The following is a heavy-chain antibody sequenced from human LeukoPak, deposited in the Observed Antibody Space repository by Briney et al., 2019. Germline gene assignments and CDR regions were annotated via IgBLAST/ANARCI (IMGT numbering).Heavy chain of an antibody. Sequence: GGSLRLSCAAPGFTFSSYTMNCVRQAPGKGLEWVSSISSSSSYIYYADSVKGRFTISRDNAKNSLYLQMNSLRAEDTAVYYCARDLNTYSSGWSYDAFDIWGQGTMVTVSS. CDR1: GFTFSSYT. CDR2: ISSSSSYI. J-gene: IGHJ3*02. D-gene: IGHD6-19*01. CDR3: ARDLNTYSSGWSYDAFDI. V-gene: IGHV3-21*01.